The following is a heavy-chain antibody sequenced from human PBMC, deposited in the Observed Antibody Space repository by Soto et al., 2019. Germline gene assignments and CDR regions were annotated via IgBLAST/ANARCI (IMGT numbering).Heavy chain of an antibody. D-gene: IGHD6-19*01. J-gene: IGHJ4*02. CDR2: IYPGDSDT. CDR1: GYSFSNSW. V-gene: IGHV5-51*01. CDR3: ARGHLAVAGRWLALDY. Sequence: GESLKISCKGSGYSFSNSWIAWVRQMPGKGLEWMGIIYPGDSDTRYSPSFQGQVTISADKSTSTAYLQWSSLKASDTAMYYCARGHLAVAGRWLALDYWGQGNLVTVSS.